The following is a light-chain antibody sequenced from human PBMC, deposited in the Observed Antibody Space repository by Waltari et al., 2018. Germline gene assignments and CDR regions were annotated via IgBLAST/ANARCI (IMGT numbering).Light chain of an antibody. CDR1: SRDVGCYNY. CDR3: CSYAGSSTFVV. Sequence: QSALTQPASVSGSPGQSITISCTGTSRDVGCYNYVSWYQQHPGKAPKLMIYDVSKRPSGVSNRFSGSKSGNTASLTISGLQAEDEADYYCCSYAGSSTFVVFGGGTKLTVL. V-gene: IGLV2-23*02. CDR2: DVS. J-gene: IGLJ2*01.